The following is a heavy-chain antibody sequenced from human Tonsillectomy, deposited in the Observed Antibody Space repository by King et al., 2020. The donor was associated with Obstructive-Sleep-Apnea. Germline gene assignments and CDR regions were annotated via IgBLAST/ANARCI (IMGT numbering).Heavy chain of an antibody. CDR2: ISGSGSTI. CDR1: GFTFSNYY. Sequence: VQLVESGGNLVKPGGSLRLSCEVSGFTFSNYYMYWIRQAPGKRLEWLSYISGSGSTIYYAKSVKGRFTISRDNAKNTLYLQMSSLSAEDTAVYYCARDRTISRAFDVWGQGTMVTVSS. CDR3: ARDRTISRAFDV. D-gene: IGHD3-9*01. J-gene: IGHJ3*01. V-gene: IGHV3-11*01.